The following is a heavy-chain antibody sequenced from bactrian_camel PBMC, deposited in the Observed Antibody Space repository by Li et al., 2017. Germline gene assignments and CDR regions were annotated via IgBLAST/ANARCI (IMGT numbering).Heavy chain of an antibody. CDR2: IGADGNV. CDR3: AAGVGERDKYDCVSGSNSPNNY. J-gene: IGHJ4*01. CDR1: EDISTFFV. D-gene: IGHD3*01. V-gene: IGHV3S53*01. Sequence: VQLVESGGGSVQAGGSLKLSCVASEDISTFFVGWFRQVPGNECELVSIIGADGNVKYTDSVKGRFTMTQDNARLTAYLQMNNLKPEDTAVYYCAAGVGERDKYDCVSGSNSPNNYWGHGTQVTVS.